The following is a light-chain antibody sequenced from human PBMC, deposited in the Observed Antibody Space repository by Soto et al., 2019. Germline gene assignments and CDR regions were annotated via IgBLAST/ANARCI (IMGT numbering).Light chain of an antibody. CDR3: QHYNSYPWK. Sequence: DIQMTQSPSILSASVGDRVTITCRASQSISSWLAWYQQKPGKAPNLLIHKASHLESGVPSRFSGSGSGTEFTLTISSLQPGDYATYYCQHYNSYPWKFGQGTKV. CDR1: QSISSW. V-gene: IGKV1-5*03. J-gene: IGKJ1*01. CDR2: KAS.